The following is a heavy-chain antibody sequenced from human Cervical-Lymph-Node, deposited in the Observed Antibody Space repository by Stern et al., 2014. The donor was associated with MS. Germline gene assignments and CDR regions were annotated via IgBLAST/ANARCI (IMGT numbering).Heavy chain of an antibody. CDR1: GYTFTSYY. J-gene: IGHJ6*02. CDR3: ASQSPIAVADYYGMDV. D-gene: IGHD6-19*01. CDR2: IKPSGGST. V-gene: IGHV1-46*01. Sequence: QVQLVQSGAEVKKPGASVKVSCKASGYTFTSYYMHWVRQAPGQGLEWMGIIKPSGGSTSYAQKFQGRVTMTRDTSTSTVYMEVSSLRSEDTAVYYCASQSPIAVADYYGMDVWGQGTTVTVSS.